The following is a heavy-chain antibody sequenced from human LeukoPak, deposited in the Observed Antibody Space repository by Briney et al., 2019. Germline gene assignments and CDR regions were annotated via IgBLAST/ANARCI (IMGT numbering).Heavy chain of an antibody. CDR2: IYNSGST. CDR1: GGSISSYY. CDR3: ARSAIDAFDI. D-gene: IGHD6-25*01. V-gene: IGHV4-59*08. J-gene: IGHJ3*02. Sequence: TPSETLSLTCTVSGGSISSYYWSWIRQPPGKGLECIGYIYNSGSTNYNPSLKSRVSISVDTSKNQFSLKLSSVTAADTAVYYCARSAIDAFDIWGQGTMVTVSS.